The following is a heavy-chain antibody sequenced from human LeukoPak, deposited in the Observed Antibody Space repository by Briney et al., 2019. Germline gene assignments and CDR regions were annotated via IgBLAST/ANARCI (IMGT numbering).Heavy chain of an antibody. V-gene: IGHV4-31*03. CDR2: IYYSGST. Sequence: SETLSLTCTVSGGSISSGGYYWSWIRQHPGKGLEWIGYIYYSGSTSYNPSLQSRVTISVDTSKNQFSLKLSSVTAADRAVYYCARESTSYYPDAFDFWGQGTMVTVSS. D-gene: IGHD3-22*01. J-gene: IGHJ3*01. CDR3: ARESTSYYPDAFDF. CDR1: GGSISSGGYY.